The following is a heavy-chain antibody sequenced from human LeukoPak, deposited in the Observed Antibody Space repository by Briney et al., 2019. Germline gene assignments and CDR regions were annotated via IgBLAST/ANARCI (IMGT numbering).Heavy chain of an antibody. CDR1: GSSISNYY. CDR2: TYYSGST. V-gene: IGHV4-59*01. Sequence: SETLSLTCTVSGSSISNYYWSWIRQPPGKGLEWIGYTYYSGSTNYNPSLKSRVTISVDTSKNQFSLKLSSVTAADTAVYYCARDGGYCGGDCYFYWGQGTLVTVSS. D-gene: IGHD2-21*02. CDR3: ARDGGYCGGDCYFY. J-gene: IGHJ4*02.